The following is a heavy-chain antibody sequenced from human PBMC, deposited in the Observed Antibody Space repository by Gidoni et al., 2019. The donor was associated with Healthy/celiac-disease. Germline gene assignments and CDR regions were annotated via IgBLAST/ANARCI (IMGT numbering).Heavy chain of an antibody. CDR3: ARPVGALVRAAAQYFDY. V-gene: IGHV4-34*01. Sequence: QVQLQQWGAGLLKPSETLSLTCAVYGGSFSGSYWSWIRQPPGTGLEWSGEINHSGSTNYNPSLKSRVTISVDTSKNQFSLKLSSVTAADTAVYYCARPVGALVRAAAQYFDYWGQGTLVTVSS. CDR2: INHSGST. CDR1: GGSFSGSY. J-gene: IGHJ4*02. D-gene: IGHD1-26*01.